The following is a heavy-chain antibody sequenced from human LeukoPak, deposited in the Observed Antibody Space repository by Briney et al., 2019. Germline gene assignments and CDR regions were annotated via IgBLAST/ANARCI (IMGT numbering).Heavy chain of an antibody. CDR3: ARDLYSGPYYDSSGYSPKYYYYGMDV. V-gene: IGHV1-2*02. CDR1: GYTFTGYY. J-gene: IGHJ6*02. D-gene: IGHD3-22*01. Sequence: ASVKVSCKASGYTFTGYYMHWVRQAPGQGLEWMGWINPNSGGTNYAQKFQGRVTMTRDTSISTAYMELSGLRSDDTAVYYCARDLYSGPYYDSSGYSPKYYYYGMDVWGQGTTVTVSS. CDR2: INPNSGGT.